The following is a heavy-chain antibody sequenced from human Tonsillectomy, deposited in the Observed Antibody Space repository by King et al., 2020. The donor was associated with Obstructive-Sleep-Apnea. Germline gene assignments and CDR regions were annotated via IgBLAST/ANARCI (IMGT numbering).Heavy chain of an antibody. Sequence: VQLVESGGGLVKPGGSLRLSCAASGFTFNNAWMSWVRQAPGKGLEWVGRIRSKTDGGTTDYAAPVEGRFTISRDDSKNTLYLQMDSLKIDDTAVYYCILSHSGTYYYQFYGMDVWGQGTTVTVSS. V-gene: IGHV3-15*01. CDR3: ILSHSGTYYYQFYGMDV. J-gene: IGHJ6*02. CDR2: IRSKTDGGTT. D-gene: IGHD1-26*01. CDR1: GFTFNNAW.